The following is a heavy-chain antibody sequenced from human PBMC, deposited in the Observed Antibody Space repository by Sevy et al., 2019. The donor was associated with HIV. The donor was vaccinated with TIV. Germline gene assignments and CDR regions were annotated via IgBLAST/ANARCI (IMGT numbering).Heavy chain of an antibody. CDR1: GGSISSYF. J-gene: IGHJ4*02. V-gene: IGHV4-59*01. CDR3: ARDSTTRPRVLDY. CDR2: IYFTGNT. D-gene: IGHD1-1*01. Sequence: SETLSLTCSVSGGSISSYFWTWVRQSPGKGLEWIGNIYFTGNTDYSPALKNRVILSLDTSKSQFSLTLKSVTAADTAIYFCARDSTTRPRVLDYWGQGTLVSVSS.